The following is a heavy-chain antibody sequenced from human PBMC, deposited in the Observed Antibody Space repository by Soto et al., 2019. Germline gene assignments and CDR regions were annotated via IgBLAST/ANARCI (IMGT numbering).Heavy chain of an antibody. CDR2: ISGSGGST. J-gene: IGHJ6*02. D-gene: IGHD6-19*01. V-gene: IGHV3-23*01. CDR3: AKGLWGSGWSGNYYYYGMDV. Sequence: GGSLRLSCAASGFTFSSYAMSWVRQAPGKGLEWVSAISGSGGSTYYADSVKGRFTISRDNSKNTLYLQMNSLRAEDTAVYYCAKGLWGSGWSGNYYYYGMDVWGQGTTVTVSS. CDR1: GFTFSSYA.